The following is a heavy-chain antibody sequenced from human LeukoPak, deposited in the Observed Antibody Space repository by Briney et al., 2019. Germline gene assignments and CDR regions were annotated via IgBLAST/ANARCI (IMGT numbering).Heavy chain of an antibody. CDR1: GFNFNRFA. CDR2: ISSDSSNK. Sequence: GGSLRLSCAASGFNFNRFAMHWVRQAPGRGLEWVAVISSDSSNKNYVESVRGRFAISRENSVNTLYLEMNTLTTDDAGVYYCAKVRRMEWMTPLSDDFDVWGQGTMVTVSS. CDR3: AKVRRMEWMTPLSDDFDV. V-gene: IGHV3-30*09. D-gene: IGHD3-3*01. J-gene: IGHJ3*01.